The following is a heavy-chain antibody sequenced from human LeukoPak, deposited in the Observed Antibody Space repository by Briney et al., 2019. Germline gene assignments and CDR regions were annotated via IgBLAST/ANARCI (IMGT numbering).Heavy chain of an antibody. CDR3: ARGTDWRRVVVTATRGAFDI. Sequence: PSETLSLTCTVSGGSISSYYWSWIRQPAGKGLEWIGRIYTSGSTNYNPSLKSRVTMSVDTSKNQFSLKLGSVTAADTAVYYCARGTDWRRVVVTATRGAFDIWGQGTMVTVSS. J-gene: IGHJ3*02. CDR1: GGSISSYY. D-gene: IGHD2-21*02. V-gene: IGHV4-4*07. CDR2: IYTSGST.